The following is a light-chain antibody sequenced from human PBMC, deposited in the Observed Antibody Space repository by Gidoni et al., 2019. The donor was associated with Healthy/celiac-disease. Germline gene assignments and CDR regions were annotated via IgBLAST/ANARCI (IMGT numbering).Light chain of an antibody. V-gene: IGKV1-5*03. Sequence: DIQMTQSPSTLSASVGARVTITCRASQSISSWLAWYQQKPGKAPKLLIYKASSLESGVPSRFSGSGSGTEFTLTISSLQPDDFATYYCQQYNSYLWTFXXXTKVEIK. CDR3: QQYNSYLWT. CDR2: KAS. J-gene: IGKJ1*01. CDR1: QSISSW.